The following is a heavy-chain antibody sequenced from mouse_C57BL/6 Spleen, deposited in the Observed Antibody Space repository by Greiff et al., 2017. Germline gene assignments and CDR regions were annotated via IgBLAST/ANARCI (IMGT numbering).Heavy chain of an antibody. Sequence: QVQLQQPGAELVKPGASVKLSCKASGYTFTSYWMHWVKQRPGQGLEWIGMIHPNSGSTNYNEKFKSKATLTVDKSSSTAYMQLSSLTAEDSAVYDCARSYGNYPYYFDYWGQGTTLTVSS. CDR3: ARSYGNYPYYFDY. V-gene: IGHV1-64*01. D-gene: IGHD2-1*01. CDR2: IHPNSGST. CDR1: GYTFTSYW. J-gene: IGHJ2*01.